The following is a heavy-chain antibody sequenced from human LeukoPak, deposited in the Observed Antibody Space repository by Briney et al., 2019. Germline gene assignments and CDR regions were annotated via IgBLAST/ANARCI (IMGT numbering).Heavy chain of an antibody. D-gene: IGHD3-9*01. V-gene: IGHV4-34*01. Sequence: SETLSLTCAVYGGSFSGYYWSWIRQPPGKGLEWIGEINHSGSTNYNPSLKSRVTISVDTSKNQFSLKLSSVTAADTAVYYCARQAASLTGYYYYYYYYMDVWGKGTTVTIS. CDR3: ARQAASLTGYYYYYYYYMDV. CDR1: GGSFSGYY. J-gene: IGHJ6*03. CDR2: INHSGST.